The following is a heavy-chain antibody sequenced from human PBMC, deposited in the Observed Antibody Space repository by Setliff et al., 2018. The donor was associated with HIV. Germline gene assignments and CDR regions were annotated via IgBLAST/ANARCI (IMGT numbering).Heavy chain of an antibody. Sequence: SVKVSCKASGGTFGIYGISWVRQAPGQGLEWMGGTIPMFGTANYAQKFQGRVTITTDESANTGYMELSSLRSEDTAVYYCARESACSSTSCPKVLDYWGQGTLVTVSS. J-gene: IGHJ4*02. CDR1: GGTFGIYG. V-gene: IGHV1-69*05. CDR3: ARESACSSTSCPKVLDY. D-gene: IGHD2-2*01. CDR2: TIPMFGTA.